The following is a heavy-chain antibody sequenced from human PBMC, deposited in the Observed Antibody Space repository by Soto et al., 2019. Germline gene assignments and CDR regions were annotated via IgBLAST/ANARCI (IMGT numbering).Heavy chain of an antibody. Sequence: PGGSLRLSCAASGSTFSSYGMHWVRQAPGKGLEWVAVISYDGSNKYYADSVKGRFTISRDNSKNTLYLQMNSLRAEDTAVYYCARDTYYDILTGYYPVVPPDAFDIWGQGTMVTVSS. V-gene: IGHV3-30*03. J-gene: IGHJ3*02. CDR3: ARDTYYDILTGYYPVVPPDAFDI. CDR2: ISYDGSNK. D-gene: IGHD3-9*01. CDR1: GSTFSSYG.